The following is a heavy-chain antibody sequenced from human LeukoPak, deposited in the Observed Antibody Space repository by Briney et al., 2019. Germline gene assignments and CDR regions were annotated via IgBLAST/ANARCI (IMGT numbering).Heavy chain of an antibody. D-gene: IGHD6-13*01. V-gene: IGHV4-61*10. CDR3: ARDIAAAL. CDR2: IYHSGST. CDR1: GGSISSGSYY. Sequence: SETLSLTCTVSGGSISSGSYYWSWIRQPAGKGLEWIGYIYHSGSTYYNPSLKSRVTISVDRSKNQFSLKLSSVTAADTAVYYCARDIAAALWGQGTLVTVSS. J-gene: IGHJ4*02.